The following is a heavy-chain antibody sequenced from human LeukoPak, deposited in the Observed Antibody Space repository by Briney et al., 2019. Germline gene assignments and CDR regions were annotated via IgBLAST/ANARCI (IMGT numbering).Heavy chain of an antibody. CDR1: GYTFTCYY. CDR2: MNPNSGNT. Sequence: GASVKVSCKASGYTFTCYYMHWVRQATGQGLEWMGWMNPNSGNTGYAQKFQGRVTMTRNTSISTAYMELSSLRSEDTAVYYCARDLYGGNSPWGQGTMVTVSS. V-gene: IGHV1-8*02. D-gene: IGHD4-23*01. CDR3: ARDLYGGNSP. J-gene: IGHJ3*01.